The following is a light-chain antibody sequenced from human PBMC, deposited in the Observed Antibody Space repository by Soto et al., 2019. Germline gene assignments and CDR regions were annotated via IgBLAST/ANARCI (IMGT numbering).Light chain of an antibody. CDR1: QYVGSS. J-gene: IGKJ5*01. Sequence: EIVMTQSPGILSVSSWEVATLSCRASQYVGSSLAWYQQKPGQAPRLLIYGASTRATASPARFSASGSGTDFTLSISSLQSEDFAIYYCHQYHNWPYTFGQGTRLEI. CDR3: HQYHNWPYT. V-gene: IGKV3-15*01. CDR2: GAS.